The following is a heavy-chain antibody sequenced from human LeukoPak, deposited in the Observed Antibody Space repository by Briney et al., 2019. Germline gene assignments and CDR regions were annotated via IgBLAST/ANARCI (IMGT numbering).Heavy chain of an antibody. Sequence: GGSLRLSCAASGFTFSSYAMSWVRQAPGKGLEWVSAISGSGGSTYYADSVKGQFTISRDNSKNTLYLQMNSLRAEDTAVYYCAKLGYYDSSGYYSDYWGQGTLVTVSS. V-gene: IGHV3-23*01. CDR3: AKLGYYDSSGYYSDY. CDR2: ISGSGGST. CDR1: GFTFSSYA. J-gene: IGHJ4*02. D-gene: IGHD3-22*01.